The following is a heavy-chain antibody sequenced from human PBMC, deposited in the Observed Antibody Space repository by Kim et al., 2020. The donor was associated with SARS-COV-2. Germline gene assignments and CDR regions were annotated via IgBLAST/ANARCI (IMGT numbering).Heavy chain of an antibody. D-gene: IGHD2-21*01. CDR2: MNPNSGNT. CDR3: ARVLLYCGGDCLKYYYYYGMDV. V-gene: IGHV1-8*01. CDR1: GYTFTSYD. Sequence: ASVKVSCKASGYTFTSYDINWVRQATGQGLEWMGWMNPNSGNTGYAQKFQGRVTMTRNTSISTAYMELSSLRSEDTAVYYCARVLLYCGGDCLKYYYYYGMDVWGQGTTVTVSS. J-gene: IGHJ6*02.